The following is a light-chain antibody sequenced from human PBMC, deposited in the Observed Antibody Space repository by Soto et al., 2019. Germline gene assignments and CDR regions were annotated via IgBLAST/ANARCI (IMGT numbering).Light chain of an antibody. J-gene: IGKJ4*01. Sequence: DTQLTQSPSFLSASVGDRVTITCRASQGISSYLVWYQQKPGKAPKLLIYAASTLQSGVPSRFSDSGSGTEFTLTISSLQPEDFATYYCQQLNSYPLTFGGGTKVDIK. V-gene: IGKV1-9*01. CDR3: QQLNSYPLT. CDR1: QGISSY. CDR2: AAS.